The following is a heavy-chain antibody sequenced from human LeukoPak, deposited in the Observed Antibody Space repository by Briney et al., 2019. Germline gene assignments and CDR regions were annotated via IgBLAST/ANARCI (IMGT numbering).Heavy chain of an antibody. J-gene: IGHJ4*02. V-gene: IGHV3-7*04. CDR3: ARASSSDWYRHFDY. D-gene: IGHD6-19*01. CDR1: GFTFSSDW. CDR2: IKQDGSEK. Sequence: GGSLRLSCAASGFTFSSDWMSWVRQAPGKGLEWVANIKQDGSEKYYVDSVKGRFTISRDNAKNSLYLQMNSLRAEDTAVYYCARASSSDWYRHFDYWGQGTLVTVSS.